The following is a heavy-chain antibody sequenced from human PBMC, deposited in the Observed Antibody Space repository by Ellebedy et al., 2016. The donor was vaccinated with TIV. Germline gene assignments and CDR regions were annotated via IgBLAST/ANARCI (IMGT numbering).Heavy chain of an antibody. V-gene: IGHV3-11*01. CDR1: GFTFSDYY. CDR2: ISNSGSTK. CDR3: ARERGGPGVTTSLDY. Sequence: PGGSLRLSCAASGFTFSDYYMSWIRQAPGKGLEWVAYISNSGSTKHYADSVRGRFHLSRDNAKKSLYLQMDSLRAEDTAVYYCARERGGPGVTTSLDYWGQGIMVPVSS. D-gene: IGHD4-17*01. J-gene: IGHJ4*02.